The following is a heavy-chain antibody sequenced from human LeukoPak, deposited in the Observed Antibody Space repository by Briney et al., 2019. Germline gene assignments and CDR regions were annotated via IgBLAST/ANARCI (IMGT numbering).Heavy chain of an antibody. CDR2: IRYDGSYK. V-gene: IGHV3-30*02. CDR1: GFTFSGYG. CDR3: AGIAAVAIY. Sequence: GGSLRLSCVASGFTFSGYGMHWVRRAPGKGLEWVTFIRYDGSYKYYADSVKGRFTISRDNSKSTLYLQMNSLRAEDTAVYYCAGIAAVAIYWGQGTLVTVSS. D-gene: IGHD6-13*01. J-gene: IGHJ4*02.